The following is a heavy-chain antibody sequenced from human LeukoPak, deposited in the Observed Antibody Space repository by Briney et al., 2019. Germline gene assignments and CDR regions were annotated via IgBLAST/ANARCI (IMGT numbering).Heavy chain of an antibody. CDR2: IKQDGSDK. D-gene: IGHD1-26*01. CDR3: ARDESGDTDANY. V-gene: IGHV3-7*01. J-gene: IGHJ4*02. Sequence: PGGSLRLSCAASGFTFSNHWMSWVRQTPGKGLEWVANIKQDGSDKYYVDSVKGRFTISRDNAKNSLYLQMNSLRDKDTAENYCARDESGDTDANYWGQGTLVTVSS. CDR1: GFTFSNHW.